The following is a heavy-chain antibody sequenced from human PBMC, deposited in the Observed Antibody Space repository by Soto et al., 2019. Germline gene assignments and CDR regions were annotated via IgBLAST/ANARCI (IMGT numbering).Heavy chain of an antibody. CDR2: TYYRSRFFS. J-gene: IGHJ5*02. Sequence: PTQTLSLTCDISGDSVSSYSAAWNWIRQSPSGGLEWLGRTYYRSRFFSDYAESVKSRIIINPDTSKNQFSLQLESVTPEDTAVYYFVRDSYSSSRWFDPRGQGTPVTGAS. V-gene: IGHV6-1*01. D-gene: IGHD3-22*01. CDR1: GDSVSSYSAA. CDR3: VRDSYSSSRWFDP.